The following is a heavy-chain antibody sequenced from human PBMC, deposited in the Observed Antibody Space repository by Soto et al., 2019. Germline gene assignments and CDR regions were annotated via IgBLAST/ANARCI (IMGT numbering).Heavy chain of an antibody. D-gene: IGHD3-10*01. CDR2: IYYSGST. Sequence: PSETLSLTXTVSGGSISSSSYYWGWIRQPPGKGLEWIGSIYYSGSTYYNPSLKSRVTISVDTSKNQFSLKLSSVTAADTAVYYCARLRLVITMVRGVISYYYYYGMDVWGQGTTVTVSS. J-gene: IGHJ6*02. CDR1: GGSISSSSYY. V-gene: IGHV4-39*01. CDR3: ARLRLVITMVRGVISYYYYYGMDV.